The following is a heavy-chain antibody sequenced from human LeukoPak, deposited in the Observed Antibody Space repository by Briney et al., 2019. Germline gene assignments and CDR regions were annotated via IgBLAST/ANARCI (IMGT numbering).Heavy chain of an antibody. J-gene: IGHJ4*02. V-gene: IGHV1-69*13. D-gene: IGHD6-19*01. Sequence: SVKVSCKASGGTFSSYAISWVRQAPGQGLEWMGGIIPIFGTANYAQKFQGRVTITADESTSTAYMELSSLRSEDTAVYYCARGNRYEQWLVRGAYWGQGPLVTVSS. CDR2: IIPIFGTA. CDR1: GGTFSSYA. CDR3: ARGNRYEQWLVRGAY.